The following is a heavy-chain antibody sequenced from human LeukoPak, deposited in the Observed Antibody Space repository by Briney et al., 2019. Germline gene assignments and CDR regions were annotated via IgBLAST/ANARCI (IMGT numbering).Heavy chain of an antibody. CDR1: GFTFNNYA. Sequence: GGSLRLSCAASGFTFNNYAMSWVRRAPGKGLEWVSAISGSGGDTYYADSVKGRFTISRDNSKNTVYLQMSGLRADDTAVYYCAKDHGRWGQGTVVTVSS. CDR2: ISGSGGDT. V-gene: IGHV3-23*01. CDR3: AKDHGR. J-gene: IGHJ4*02.